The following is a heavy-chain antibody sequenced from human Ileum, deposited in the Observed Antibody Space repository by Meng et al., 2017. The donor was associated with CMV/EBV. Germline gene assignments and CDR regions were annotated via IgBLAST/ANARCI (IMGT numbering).Heavy chain of an antibody. V-gene: IGHV1-69*05. CDR3: ASPVYDFWSGYPPFDY. J-gene: IGHJ4*02. CDR2: IILLSRTT. CDR1: GVTLSDYT. Sequence: VLRVQSGPEVRKTGSSMKVSCKAPGVTLSDYTVSWVRQAPGQGLEWMGGIILLSRTTRSAQKFQDRVTITTDESASTVYLELRSLTSEDTATYYCASPVYDFWSGYPPFDYWGQGTLVTVSS. D-gene: IGHD3-3*01.